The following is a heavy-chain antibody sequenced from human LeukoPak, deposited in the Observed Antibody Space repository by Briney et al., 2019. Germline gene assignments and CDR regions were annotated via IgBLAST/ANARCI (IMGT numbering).Heavy chain of an antibody. CDR1: GFTFSPYG. D-gene: IGHD6-13*01. J-gene: IGHJ4*02. CDR3: ARDSRQLALDH. V-gene: IGHV3-30*03. Sequence: GRSLRLSCAASGFTFSPYGMHWVRQAPGKGLEWVAVISYDGSDKYYADSVKGRFTISRDNSKNTLYLHMNSLRPDDTAVYYCARDSRQLALDHRGQGTLVTVPS. CDR2: ISYDGSDK.